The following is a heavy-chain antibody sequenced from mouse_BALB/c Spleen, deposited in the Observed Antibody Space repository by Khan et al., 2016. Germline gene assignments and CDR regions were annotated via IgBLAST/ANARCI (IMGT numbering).Heavy chain of an antibody. CDR3: VIDWDLDY. CDR2: INTETGEP. D-gene: IGHD4-1*01. CDR1: GYSFTVYS. V-gene: IGHV9-2-1*01. J-gene: IGHJ2*01. Sequence: QIQLVQSGPELKKPGETVKISCKASGYSFTVYSMHWVKQAPGKGLKWMGWINTETGEPIYADDFKGRFDFPLESSAITVHLHINNLRNEDTATXFCVIDWDLDYWGQGTPLTVSS.